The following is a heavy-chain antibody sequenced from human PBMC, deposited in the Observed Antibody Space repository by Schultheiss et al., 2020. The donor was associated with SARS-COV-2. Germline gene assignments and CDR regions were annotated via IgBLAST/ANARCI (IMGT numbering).Heavy chain of an antibody. J-gene: IGHJ4*02. CDR1: GFTFSSYE. Sequence: GGSLRLSCAASGFTFSSYEMNWVRQAPGKGLEWVSYISSSGSTIYYADSVKGRFTISRDNAKNSLYLQMNSLRAEDTAVYYCARSDSGSYYFFDYWGQGTLVTVSS. V-gene: IGHV3-48*03. CDR3: ARSDSGSYYFFDY. CDR2: ISSSGSTI. D-gene: IGHD1-26*01.